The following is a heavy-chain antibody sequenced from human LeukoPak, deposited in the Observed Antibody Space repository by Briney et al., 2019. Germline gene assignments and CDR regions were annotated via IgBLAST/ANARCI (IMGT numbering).Heavy chain of an antibody. Sequence: KAGGSLRLSCAASGFTFSDYYMSWIRQAPGKGLEWVSYISSSGSTIYYADSVKGRFTISRDNAKNSLYLQMNSLRAEDTAVYYCARDLPGGSTVVTPGNYYGMDVWGQGTTVTVSS. D-gene: IGHD4-23*01. CDR2: ISSSGSTI. V-gene: IGHV3-11*01. CDR1: GFTFSDYY. CDR3: ARDLPGGSTVVTPGNYYGMDV. J-gene: IGHJ6*02.